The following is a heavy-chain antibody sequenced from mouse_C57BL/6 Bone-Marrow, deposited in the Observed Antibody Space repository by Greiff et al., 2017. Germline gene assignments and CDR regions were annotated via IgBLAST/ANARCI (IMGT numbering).Heavy chain of an antibody. D-gene: IGHD1-1*01. J-gene: IGHJ2*01. CDR2: IDPETGGT. CDR3: TRSRLRNFDY. V-gene: IGHV1-15*01. Sequence: QVQLQQSGAELVRPGASVTLSCKASGYTFTDYEMHWVKQTPVHGLEWIGAIDPETGGTAYNQKFKGKAILTADKSASTAYMELRSLTSEDSAVYDCTRSRLRNFDYWGQGTTLTVSS. CDR1: GYTFTDYE.